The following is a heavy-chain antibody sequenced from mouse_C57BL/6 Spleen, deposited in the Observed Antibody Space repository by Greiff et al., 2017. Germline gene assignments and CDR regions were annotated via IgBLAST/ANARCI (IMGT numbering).Heavy chain of an antibody. V-gene: IGHV7-3*01. J-gene: IGHJ4*01. CDR2: IRNKANGYTT. Sequence: DVMLVESGGGLVQPGGSLSLSCAASGFTSTDYYMSWVRQPPGKALEWLGFIRNKANGYTTEYSASVKGRFTISRDNSQSILYLQMNALRAEDSATYYCARSHYYGSVYAMDYWGQGTSVTVSS. CDR3: ARSHYYGSVYAMDY. CDR1: GFTSTDYY. D-gene: IGHD1-1*01.